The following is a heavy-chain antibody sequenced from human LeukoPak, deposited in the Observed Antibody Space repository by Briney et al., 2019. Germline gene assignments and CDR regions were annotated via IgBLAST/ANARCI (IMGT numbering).Heavy chain of an antibody. CDR3: AKVIRGGYGMDV. D-gene: IGHD3-10*01. CDR1: GFTFSGYA. CDR2: ISDSSSLT. V-gene: IGHV3-48*02. J-gene: IGHJ6*02. Sequence: GGSLRLSCEASGFTFSGYAVSWVRQAPGKGLEWVSYISDSSSLTYYADSVKGRFTISRDNAKNSLSLQLNSLRDEDTAVYFCAKVIRGGYGMDVWGQGTTVTVSS.